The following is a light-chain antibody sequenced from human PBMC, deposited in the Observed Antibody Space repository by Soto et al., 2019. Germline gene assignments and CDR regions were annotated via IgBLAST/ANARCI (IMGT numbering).Light chain of an antibody. CDR3: QQYSNWPPWT. Sequence: EMVLTQSPGTLSLSPGDRATLSCRASQSVSNDYLAWYQQKPGQAPRLLIYGASTRATGIPARFSGSGSGTEFTLTISSLQSEDFAVYYCQQYSNWPPWTFGQGTKVDIK. V-gene: IGKV3D-15*01. J-gene: IGKJ1*01. CDR1: QSVSND. CDR2: GAS.